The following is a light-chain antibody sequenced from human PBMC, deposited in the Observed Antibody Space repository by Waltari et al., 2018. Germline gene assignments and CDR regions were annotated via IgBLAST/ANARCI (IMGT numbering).Light chain of an antibody. V-gene: IGLV3-25*03. J-gene: IGLJ3*02. CDR1: ALPKHF. Sequence: SYELTQSPSVSVSPGQTAKITCSGDALPKHFAYWYQQKPGQAPVMGTYKDTERPSGIPERFSGSSSGTTVTLTIRGVQAEDEADYYCQSADDSGTYVVFGGGTKLTVL. CDR2: KDT. CDR3: QSADDSGTYVV.